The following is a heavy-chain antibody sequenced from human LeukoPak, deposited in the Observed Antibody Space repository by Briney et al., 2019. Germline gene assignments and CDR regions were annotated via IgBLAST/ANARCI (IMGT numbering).Heavy chain of an antibody. D-gene: IGHD6-6*01. Sequence: SETLSLTCTVSGGSISSSSYYWGWIRQPPGKGLEWIGSIYYSGSTYYNPSLKSRVTISVDTSKNQFSLKLSSVTAADTAVYYCARHSSSSVAFDIWGQGTMVTFSS. CDR1: GGSISSSSYY. V-gene: IGHV4-39*01. J-gene: IGHJ3*02. CDR2: IYYSGST. CDR3: ARHSSSSVAFDI.